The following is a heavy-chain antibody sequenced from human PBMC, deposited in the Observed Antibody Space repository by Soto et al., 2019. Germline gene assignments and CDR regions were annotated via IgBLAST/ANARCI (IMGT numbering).Heavy chain of an antibody. CDR2: IYHSGST. CDR3: AREGSSGWYRGFYSDY. Sequence: SETLSLTCAVSGGSISSSNWWSWVRQPPGKGLEWIGEIYHSGSTNYNPSLKSRVTISVDKSKNQFSLKLSSVTAADTAVYYCAREGSSGWYRGFYSDYWGQGTLVTVSS. V-gene: IGHV4-4*02. J-gene: IGHJ4*02. D-gene: IGHD6-19*01. CDR1: GGSISSSNW.